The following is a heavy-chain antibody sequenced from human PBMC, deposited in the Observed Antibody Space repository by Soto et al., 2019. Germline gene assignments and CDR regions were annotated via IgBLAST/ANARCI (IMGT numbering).Heavy chain of an antibody. CDR2: IYYSGST. CDR3: ARRYGGYFDY. CDR1: GGSISGHY. V-gene: IGHV4-59*11. D-gene: IGHD1-26*01. J-gene: IGHJ4*02. Sequence: SETLSLTCTVSGGSISGHYWSWVRQSPGKRPEWIGYIYYSGSTNYNPSLKSRVTISVDTSKNQFSLKLTSVTAADTAVYYCARRYGGYFDYWGQGTLVTVSS.